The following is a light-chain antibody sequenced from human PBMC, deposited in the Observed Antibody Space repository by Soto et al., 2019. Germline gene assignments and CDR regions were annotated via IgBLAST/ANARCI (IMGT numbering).Light chain of an antibody. V-gene: IGKV3-20*01. CDR2: DAS. Sequence: EIVLPQSPGSLSLSPGGRATLSCRASQSVGYHLAWYQQKPGQAPRLLIYDASNRATGIPARFSGSASGTDFTLTISRLEPEDFAVYYCQQYGSSPSFGGGTKVDI. CDR1: QSVGYH. CDR3: QQYGSSPS. J-gene: IGKJ4*01.